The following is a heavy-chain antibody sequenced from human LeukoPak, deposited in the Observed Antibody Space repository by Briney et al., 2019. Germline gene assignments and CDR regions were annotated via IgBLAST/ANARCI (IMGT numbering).Heavy chain of an antibody. CDR2: IIPIFGTA. CDR3: ARDSSGYSYGLDY. CDR1: GGTFSSYA. D-gene: IGHD5-18*01. V-gene: IGHV1-69*13. J-gene: IGHJ4*02. Sequence: ASVKVSCKASGGTFSSYAISWVRQAPGQGLEWMGGIIPIFGTANYAQKFQGRVTITADESASTAYMELSSLRSEDTAVYYCARDSSGYSYGLDYWGQGTLVTVSS.